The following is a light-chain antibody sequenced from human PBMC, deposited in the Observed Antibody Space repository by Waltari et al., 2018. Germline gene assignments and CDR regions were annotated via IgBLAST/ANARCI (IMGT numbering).Light chain of an antibody. V-gene: IGLV8-61*01. J-gene: IGLJ3*02. Sequence: QTVVTQVPSLSVSPGGKVTLTYAFTSGSLHTPSYPTWYQHTPGQAPRTLVYEASARASGVPDRFSGSMLGDTAALTITGAQADDESDYYCALYMGSGIWVFGGGTRVTVL. CDR3: ALYMGSGIWV. CDR2: EAS. CDR1: SGSLHTPSY.